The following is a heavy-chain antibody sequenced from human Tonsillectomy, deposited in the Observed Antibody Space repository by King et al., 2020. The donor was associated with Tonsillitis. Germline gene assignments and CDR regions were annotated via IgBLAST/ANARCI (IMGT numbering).Heavy chain of an antibody. D-gene: IGHD6-19*01. J-gene: IGHJ4*02. CDR2: IYHSGTT. Sequence: QLQESGSGLVRPSQTLSLTCAVSGGSISSDSYSWSWIRQPPGKGLEWIGYIYHSGTTYYNPSLKSRVTISIDRSKSHFSLKLSSVTAADTAVYYCARGWNSSGWPLVASFDSWGQGTLVTVS. CDR3: ARGWNSSGWPLVASFDS. CDR1: GGSISSDSYS. V-gene: IGHV4-30-2*01.